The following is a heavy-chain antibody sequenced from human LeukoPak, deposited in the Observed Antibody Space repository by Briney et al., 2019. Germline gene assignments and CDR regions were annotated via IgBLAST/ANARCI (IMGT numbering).Heavy chain of an antibody. CDR3: ASIDYGDYVGGY. V-gene: IGHV4-59*12. J-gene: IGHJ4*02. Sequence: SETLSLTCTVSGGSISSYYWTWIRQPPGKGLEWIGYIYYSGSTNYNPSLKSRVTISVDTSKNQFSLKLSSVTAADTAVYYCASIDYGDYVGGYWGQGTLVTVSS. CDR2: IYYSGST. CDR1: GGSISSYY. D-gene: IGHD4-17*01.